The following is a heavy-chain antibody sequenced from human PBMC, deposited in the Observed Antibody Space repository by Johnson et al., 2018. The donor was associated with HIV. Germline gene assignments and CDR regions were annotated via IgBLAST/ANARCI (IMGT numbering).Heavy chain of an antibody. CDR2: IKSKTDGGTT. CDR1: GFTFRNAW. CDR3: TTATPVGRGAFDI. J-gene: IGHJ3*02. Sequence: VQLVESGGGLVKPGGSLRLSCAASGFTFRNAWMSWVRQAAGKGLEWVGRIKSKTDGGTTDYAARVKGRFTISRYDSKNTLYLQMTSLKTEDTAVYYCTTATPVGRGAFDIWGQGTMVTVSS. V-gene: IGHV3-15*01. D-gene: IGHD1-26*01.